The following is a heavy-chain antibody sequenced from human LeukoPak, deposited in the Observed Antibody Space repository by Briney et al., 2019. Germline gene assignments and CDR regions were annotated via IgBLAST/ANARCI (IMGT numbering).Heavy chain of an antibody. D-gene: IGHD3-10*01. CDR3: ARDGSYGSGSPDY. CDR1: GLTFNKYW. V-gene: IGHV3-7*01. Sequence: GGSLRLSCEASGLTFNKYWMTWVRQAPGKGLEWVANIKQDGSEKNYVDSVKGRFTISRDNAKNSVYLQMNSLRAEDTAVYYCARDGSYGSGSPDYWGQGTLVTVSS. CDR2: IKQDGSEK. J-gene: IGHJ4*02.